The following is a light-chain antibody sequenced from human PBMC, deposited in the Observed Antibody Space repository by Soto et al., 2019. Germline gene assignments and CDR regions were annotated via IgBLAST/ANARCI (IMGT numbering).Light chain of an antibody. Sequence: DIQMTQSPSSLSASVGDRVTITCRASQSISNYLNWYYQKPGKAPKLLISAASSLQSEVPSRFSGGGSGTAFTLTISSLQPEDFETYYCQQSYSTPSTFGGGTKVES. CDR2: AAS. J-gene: IGKJ4*01. CDR3: QQSYSTPST. V-gene: IGKV1-39*01. CDR1: QSISNY.